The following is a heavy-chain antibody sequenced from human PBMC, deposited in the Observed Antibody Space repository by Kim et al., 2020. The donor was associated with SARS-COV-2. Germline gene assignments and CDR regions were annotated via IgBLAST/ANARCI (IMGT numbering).Heavy chain of an antibody. CDR1: GFTFSDFA. CDR3: AKGEALGGTTGYGMDV. CDR2: ISWDGTRQ. D-gene: IGHD1-26*01. Sequence: GGSLRLSCAAAGFTFSDFAMHWVRQAPGKGLEWVAVISWDGTRQYYGDSLKGRFTVSRDNSKNTLYVQMNSLRPEDTAVYYCAKGEALGGTTGYGMDVWGQGTMVTVSS. V-gene: IGHV3-30*04. J-gene: IGHJ6*02.